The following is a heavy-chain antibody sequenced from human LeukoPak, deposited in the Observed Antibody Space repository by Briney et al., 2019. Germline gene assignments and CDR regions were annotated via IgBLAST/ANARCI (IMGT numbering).Heavy chain of an antibody. J-gene: IGHJ3*02. CDR3: ARFRETTVAPDAFDI. Sequence: SVKVSYKASGGTFSSYTISWVRQAPGQGLEWMGRIIPILGIANYAQKFQGRVTITADKSTSTAYMELSSLRSEDTAVYYCARFRETTVAPDAFDIWGQGTMVTVSS. D-gene: IGHD4-11*01. CDR1: GGTFSSYT. CDR2: IIPILGIA. V-gene: IGHV1-69*02.